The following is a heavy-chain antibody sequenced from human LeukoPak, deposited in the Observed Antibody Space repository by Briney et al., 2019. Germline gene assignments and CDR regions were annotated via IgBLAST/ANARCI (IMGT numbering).Heavy chain of an antibody. V-gene: IGHV3-21*01. D-gene: IGHD2-2*01. CDR3: TREVLIVLEPASNTIDF. J-gene: IGHJ4*02. CDR2: ISKSGTYI. CDR1: GFTFRDYT. Sequence: PGRSLRLSCAASGFTFRDYTMSWVRQAPGKGLEWVSAISKSGTYIKYADSVKGRFTVSRDNAKNSLFLQMNSLRVEDTALYFCTREVLIVLEPASNTIDFWGQGTRVTVSS.